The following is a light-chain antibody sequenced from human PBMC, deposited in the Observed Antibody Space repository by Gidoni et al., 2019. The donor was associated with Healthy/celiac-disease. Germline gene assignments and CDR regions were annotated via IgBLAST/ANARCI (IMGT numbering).Light chain of an antibody. Sequence: IQMTQSPSSLSASVGDRVTITCRASQSISSYLNWYQQKPGKAPKLLIYAASSLQSGGPSRFSGSGAGTECTLTISSLQPEDFATYYCQQSYSTPRTFGQGTKLEIK. J-gene: IGKJ2*01. CDR3: QQSYSTPRT. CDR2: AAS. V-gene: IGKV1-39*01. CDR1: QSISSY.